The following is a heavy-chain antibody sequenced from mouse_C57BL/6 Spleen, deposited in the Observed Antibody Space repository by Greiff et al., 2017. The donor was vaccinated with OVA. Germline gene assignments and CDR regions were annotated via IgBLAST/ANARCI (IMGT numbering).Heavy chain of an antibody. V-gene: IGHV14-4*01. CDR3: TTGDYGSFAY. D-gene: IGHD1-1*01. CDR1: GFNIKDDY. Sequence: EVKLVESGAELVRPGASVKLSCTASGFNIKDDYMHWVKQRPEQGLEWIGWIDPENGDTEYASKFQGKATITADTSSNTAYLQLSSLTSEDTAVYYCTTGDYGSFAYWGQGTLVTVSA. J-gene: IGHJ3*01. CDR2: IDPENGDT.